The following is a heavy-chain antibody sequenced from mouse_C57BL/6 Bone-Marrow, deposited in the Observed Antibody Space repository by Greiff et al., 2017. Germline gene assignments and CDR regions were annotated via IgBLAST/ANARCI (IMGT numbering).Heavy chain of an antibody. Sequence: EVKLMESGAELVRPGASVKLSCTASGFNIKDDYMHWVKQRPEQGLEWIGWIDPENGDTEYASKFQGKATITADTSSNTAYLQLSSLTSEDTAVYYCTTSDYAWFAYWGQGTLVTVSA. CDR1: GFNIKDDY. D-gene: IGHD2-4*01. J-gene: IGHJ3*01. V-gene: IGHV14-4*01. CDR3: TTSDYAWFAY. CDR2: IDPENGDT.